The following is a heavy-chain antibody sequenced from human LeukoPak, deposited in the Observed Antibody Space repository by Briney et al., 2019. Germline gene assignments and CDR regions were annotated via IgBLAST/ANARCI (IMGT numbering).Heavy chain of an antibody. CDR3: ARFGVDYDMDV. J-gene: IGHJ6*02. V-gene: IGHV4-59*11. Sequence: SETLSLTCTVSSGSISGHYWTWIRQPPGKVLEWIGQIHYSGRPDYNPSLKSRVTISVDTSKNQLSLKVTSVTGADTAVYYCARFGVDYDMDVWGQGTTVTVSS. CDR2: IHYSGRP. D-gene: IGHD3-16*01. CDR1: SGSISGHY.